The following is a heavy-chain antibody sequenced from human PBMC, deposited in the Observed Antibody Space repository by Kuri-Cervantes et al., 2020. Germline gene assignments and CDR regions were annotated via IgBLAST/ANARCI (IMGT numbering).Heavy chain of an antibody. J-gene: IGHJ5*02. CDR3: AREYASSSWYDH. CDR1: GYTFTSYG. CDR2: ISAYNGDT. V-gene: IGHV1-18*01. D-gene: IGHD6-13*01. Sequence: ASVKVSCKASGYTFTSYGISWVRQAPGQGLGWMGWISAYNGDTNYAQKLQGRVTMTTDTSTSTAYMELRSLRSDDTAVYYCAREYASSSWYDHWGQGTLVTVSS.